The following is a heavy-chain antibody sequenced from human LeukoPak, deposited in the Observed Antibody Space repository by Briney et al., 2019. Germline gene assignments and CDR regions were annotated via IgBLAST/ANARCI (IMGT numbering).Heavy chain of an antibody. J-gene: IGHJ3*02. V-gene: IGHV3-23*01. Sequence: GGSLRLSCAASGFTFSIYGMDWGRRAPGKGLERGSGNSGRGDRIFYADSAKGRFTISRDNSKNTLYLQMNSLRAEDTGVYYCAKDYHSGSYYPDAFDIWGQGTMVTVSS. CDR3: AKDYHSGSYYPDAFDI. CDR1: GFTFSIYG. D-gene: IGHD3-10*01. CDR2: NSGRGDRI.